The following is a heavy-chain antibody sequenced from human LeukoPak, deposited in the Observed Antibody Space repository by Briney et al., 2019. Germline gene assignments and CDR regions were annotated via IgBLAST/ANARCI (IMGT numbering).Heavy chain of an antibody. Sequence: GGSLRLSCAASGFTFSTYAMNWVRQAPGEGLEWVSGISGSSASTYYADSVKGRFTISRDNSKNTLYVQMNSLRAEDTAVYYCAVGSYYFDYWGQGTLVTVSS. V-gene: IGHV3-23*01. J-gene: IGHJ4*02. CDR3: AVGSYYFDY. D-gene: IGHD3-10*01. CDR2: ISGSSAST. CDR1: GFTFSTYA.